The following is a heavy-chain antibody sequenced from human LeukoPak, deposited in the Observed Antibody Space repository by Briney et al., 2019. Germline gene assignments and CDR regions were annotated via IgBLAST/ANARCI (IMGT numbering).Heavy chain of an antibody. J-gene: IGHJ4*02. D-gene: IGHD3-10*01. V-gene: IGHV4-34*01. CDR1: GGSLSGYS. CDR3: ARKYYYGSGSYYNY. Sequence: SETLSLTCAVYGGSLSGYSWSWIRQPPGKGLEWIGEINHSGSTNYNPSLKSRVTISVDTSKNQFSLKLSSVTAADTAVYYCARKYYYGSGSYYNYWGQGTLVTVSS. CDR2: INHSGST.